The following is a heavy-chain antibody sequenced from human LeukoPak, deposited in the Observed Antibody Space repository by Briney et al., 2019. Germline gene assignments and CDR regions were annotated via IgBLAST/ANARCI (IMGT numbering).Heavy chain of an antibody. J-gene: IGHJ4*02. Sequence: GGSLRLSCEASGFAFNSHSMYWVRQAPGKGLEWVASISSSTTFMYYADSVKGRFTVARDNSKNSLFLLMARLTAEDTGTYYCATQYYDYVWGTNPPDYWGQGTLVTVSS. CDR1: GFAFNSHS. CDR3: ATQYYDYVWGTNPPDY. D-gene: IGHD3-16*01. CDR2: ISSSTTFM. V-gene: IGHV3-21*01.